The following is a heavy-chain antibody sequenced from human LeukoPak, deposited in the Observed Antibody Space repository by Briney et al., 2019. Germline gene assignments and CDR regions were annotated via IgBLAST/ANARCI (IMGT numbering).Heavy chain of an antibody. J-gene: IGHJ5*02. Sequence: PGGSLRLSCAASRFTFSDYYMSWIRQAPGKGLEWVSYISSSGSTIYYADSVKGRFTISRDNAKNSLYLQMNSLRAEDTAVYYCAREYFGSTNWFDPWGQGTLVTVSS. CDR1: RFTFSDYY. V-gene: IGHV3-11*01. CDR2: ISSSGSTI. CDR3: AREYFGSTNWFDP. D-gene: IGHD3-9*01.